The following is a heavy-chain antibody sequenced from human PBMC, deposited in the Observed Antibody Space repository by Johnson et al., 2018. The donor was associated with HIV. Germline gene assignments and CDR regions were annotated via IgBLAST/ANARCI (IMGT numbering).Heavy chain of an antibody. J-gene: IGHJ3*02. CDR2: ISGSGGST. V-gene: IGHV3-23*04. CDR3: AKDVIVVVPAAPDAFDI. D-gene: IGHD2-2*01. Sequence: VQLVESGGGLVQPGGSLRLSCAASGFTLSSYAMSWVRQAPGKGLEWVSAISGSGGSTYYADSVKGRFTLSRDNSKNKLYLQMNSLRAEDTAVYYCAKDVIVVVPAAPDAFDIWGQGTMVTVSS. CDR1: GFTLSSYA.